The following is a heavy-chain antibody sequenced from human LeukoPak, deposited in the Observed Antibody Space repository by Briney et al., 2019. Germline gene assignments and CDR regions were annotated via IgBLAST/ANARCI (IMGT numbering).Heavy chain of an antibody. CDR2: ISWNSGSI. D-gene: IGHD4-11*01. CDR3: ALTRDYMNWFDP. J-gene: IGHJ5*02. Sequence: GGSLRLSCAASGFTFDDYAMHWVRQAPGKGLEWVSGISWNSGSIGYADSVKGRFTISRDNAKNSLYLQMNSLRAEDTALYYCALTRDYMNWFDPWGQGTLVTVSS. V-gene: IGHV3-9*01. CDR1: GFTFDDYA.